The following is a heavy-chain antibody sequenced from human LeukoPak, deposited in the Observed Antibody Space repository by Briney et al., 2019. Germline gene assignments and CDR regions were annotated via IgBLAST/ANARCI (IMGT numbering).Heavy chain of an antibody. Sequence: SETLSLTCTVSGGSIRSSYYYWGWIRQPPGKGLEWIGSIYYSGSTYYNPSLKSRVTISVDTSKNQFSLKLSSVTAADTAVYYCATGDNYSSLSYWGQGTLVTVSS. J-gene: IGHJ4*02. CDR1: GGSIRSSYYY. CDR2: IYYSGST. V-gene: IGHV4-39*01. CDR3: ATGDNYSSLSY. D-gene: IGHD2-15*01.